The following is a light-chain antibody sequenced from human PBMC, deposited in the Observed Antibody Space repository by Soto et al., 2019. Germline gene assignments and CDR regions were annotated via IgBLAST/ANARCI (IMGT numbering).Light chain of an antibody. CDR1: SSDVGAYNY. Sequence: QSALTQPPSASGSPGQSVTISCTGSSSDVGAYNYVSWYQQHPGKAPKFMIYEVSKRPSGVPDRFSGSKSGNTASLTVSGLQPEDEADYYCNSYTGSNILVFGGGTQLTVL. CDR2: EVS. V-gene: IGLV2-8*01. J-gene: IGLJ2*01. CDR3: NSYTGSNILV.